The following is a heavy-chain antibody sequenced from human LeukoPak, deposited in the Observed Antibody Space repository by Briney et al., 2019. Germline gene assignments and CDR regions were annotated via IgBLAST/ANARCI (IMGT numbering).Heavy chain of an antibody. D-gene: IGHD6-19*01. CDR1: GFTFSDYY. V-gene: IGHV3-11*04. CDR2: IRSSGTTI. J-gene: IGHJ4*02. CDR3: ARDRGAVTDVFDY. Sequence: PGGSLRLXCVASGFTFSDYYMSWIRQAPGKGLEWVSYIRSSGTTIHYADSAKGRFTISRDNAKNSLYLQMNSLRAEDTAVYYCARDRGAVTDVFDYWGPGTLVTVSS.